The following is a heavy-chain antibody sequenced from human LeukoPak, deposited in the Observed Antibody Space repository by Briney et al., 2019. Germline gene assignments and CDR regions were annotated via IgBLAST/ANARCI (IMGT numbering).Heavy chain of an antibody. V-gene: IGHV3-7*01. J-gene: IGHJ4*02. Sequence: GSLRLSCTVSGFTFRDYYMSWIRQAPGKGLEWVANIKQDGSEKYYVDSVKGRFTISRDNAKNSLYLQMNSLRAEDTAVYYCARKLTSGYDYPEYFDYWGQGTLVTVSS. CDR2: IKQDGSEK. D-gene: IGHD5-12*01. CDR1: GFTFRDYY. CDR3: ARKLTSGYDYPEYFDY.